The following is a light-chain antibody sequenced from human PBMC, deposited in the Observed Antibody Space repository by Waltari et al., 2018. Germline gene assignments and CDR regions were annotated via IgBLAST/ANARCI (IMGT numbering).Light chain of an antibody. J-gene: IGKJ1*01. Sequence: DVVMTHSPLPLPVSLGPPASISCQSSQSLVFSDGNTYLQVFQQRPGQSPGRLIYMVSNRASGVPARCSGRWPVTDFTVKISRVEAEDVGVYDCMQTTPWPRTFEQGTTVEI. V-gene: IGKV2-30*01. CDR1: QSLVFSDGNTY. CDR2: MVS. CDR3: MQTTPWPRT.